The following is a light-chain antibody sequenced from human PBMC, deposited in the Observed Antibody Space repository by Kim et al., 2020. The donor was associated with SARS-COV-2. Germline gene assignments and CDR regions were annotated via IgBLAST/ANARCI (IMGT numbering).Light chain of an antibody. J-gene: IGKJ5*01. V-gene: IGKV1-9*01. Sequence: DIQLTQSPSFLSASVGDRVTITCRASQGISSYLARYQQKPGKAPNLLIYAASTLQSGVPSRFSGSGSGTEFTLTISSLQPEDFATYYCQQVNSYPITFGQGTRLEIK. CDR2: AAS. CDR1: QGISSY. CDR3: QQVNSYPIT.